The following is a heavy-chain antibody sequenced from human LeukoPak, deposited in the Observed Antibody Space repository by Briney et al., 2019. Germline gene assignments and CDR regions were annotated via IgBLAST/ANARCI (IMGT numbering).Heavy chain of an antibody. V-gene: IGHV4-34*01. CDR3: ARRSSGWTRAYYYYYMDV. D-gene: IGHD6-19*01. CDR1: GGSFSGYY. J-gene: IGHJ6*03. Sequence: SETLSLTCAVYGGSFSGYYWSWIRQPPGKGLEWIGEINHSGSTNYNPSLKSRVTISVDTSKNQFSLKLSSVTAADTAVYYCARRSSGWTRAYYYYYMDVWGKGTTVTISS. CDR2: INHSGST.